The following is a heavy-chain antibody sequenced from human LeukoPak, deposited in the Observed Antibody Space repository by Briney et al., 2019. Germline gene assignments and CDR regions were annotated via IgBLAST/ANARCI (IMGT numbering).Heavy chain of an antibody. Sequence: SETLSPTCAVYGGSFSGYYWSWIRQPPGKGLEWIGEINHSGSTNYNPSLKSRVTISVDTSKNQFSLKLSSVTAADTAVYYCATSSGWYRRGLFDYWGQGTLVTVSS. J-gene: IGHJ4*02. CDR2: INHSGST. D-gene: IGHD6-19*01. CDR3: ATSSGWYRRGLFDY. V-gene: IGHV4-34*01. CDR1: GGSFSGYY.